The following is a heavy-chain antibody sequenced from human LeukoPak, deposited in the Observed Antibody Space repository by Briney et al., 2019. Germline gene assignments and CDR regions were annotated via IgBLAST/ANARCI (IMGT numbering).Heavy chain of an antibody. CDR2: ISGSGGST. V-gene: IGHV3-23*01. CDR1: GLTFSSYA. J-gene: IGHJ4*02. D-gene: IGHD3-10*01. Sequence: PGGSLRLSCAASGLTFSSYAMSWVRQAPGKGLEWVSAISGSGGSTYYADSVKGRFTISRDNSKNTLYLQMNSLRAEDTAVYYCAKEGGSFYYYGSGSYLAFDYWGQGTLVTVSS. CDR3: AKEGGSFYYYGSGSYLAFDY.